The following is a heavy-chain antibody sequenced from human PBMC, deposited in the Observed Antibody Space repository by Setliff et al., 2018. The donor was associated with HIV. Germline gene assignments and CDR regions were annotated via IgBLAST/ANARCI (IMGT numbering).Heavy chain of an antibody. J-gene: IGHJ4*01. D-gene: IGHD1-1*01. Sequence: KPSETLSLTCTVSGGSISSSSYYWGWIRQPPGKGLEWIGSIYYSGSTYYNPSLKSRLTISVDTSKNQFSLKLSSVTAADTAVYYCARSDSANWYVDYWGHGTLVTVSS. CDR1: GGSISSSSYY. CDR3: ARSDSANWYVDY. CDR2: IYYSGST. V-gene: IGHV4-39*07.